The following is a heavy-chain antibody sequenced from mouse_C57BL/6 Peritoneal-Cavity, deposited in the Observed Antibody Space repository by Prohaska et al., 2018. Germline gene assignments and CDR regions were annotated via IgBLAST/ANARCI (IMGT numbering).Heavy chain of an antibody. CDR3: ARDYDFDY. CDR2: IYPSDSET. V-gene: IGHV1-61*01. D-gene: IGHD1-1*01. Sequence: RPGSSVKLSCKASGYTFTSYWMYWVNQRPGQGLEWIGNIYPSDSETHYNQKFKDKATLTVDKSSSTAYMQLSSLTSEDSAVYYCARDYDFDYWGQGTTLTVSS. CDR1: GYTFTSYW. J-gene: IGHJ2*01.